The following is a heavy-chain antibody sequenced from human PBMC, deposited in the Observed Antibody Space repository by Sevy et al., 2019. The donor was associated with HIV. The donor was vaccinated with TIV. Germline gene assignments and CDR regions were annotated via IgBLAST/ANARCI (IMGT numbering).Heavy chain of an antibody. CDR1: GFTFSSYG. CDR3: AKDRANYDFWSGYYPPGY. V-gene: IGHV3-30*18. CDR2: ISYDGSNK. Sequence: GGSLRLSCAASGFTFSSYGMHLVRQAPGKGLEWVAVISYDGSNKYYADSVKGRFTISRDNSKNTLYLQMNSLRAEDTAVYYCAKDRANYDFWSGYYPPGYWGQGTLVTVSS. J-gene: IGHJ4*02. D-gene: IGHD3-3*01.